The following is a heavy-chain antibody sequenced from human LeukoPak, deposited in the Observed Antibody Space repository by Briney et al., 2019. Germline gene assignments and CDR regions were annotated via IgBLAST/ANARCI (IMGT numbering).Heavy chain of an antibody. Sequence: GGSLRLSCAASGFTFSSYGMPWVRQAPGKGLEWVAVISYDGSNKYYADSVKGRFTISRDNSKNTLYLQMNSLRAEDTAVYYCARDRYYDAFDIWGQGTMVTVSS. CDR1: GFTFSSYG. J-gene: IGHJ3*02. V-gene: IGHV3-30*03. CDR2: ISYDGSNK. D-gene: IGHD2/OR15-2a*01. CDR3: ARDRYYDAFDI.